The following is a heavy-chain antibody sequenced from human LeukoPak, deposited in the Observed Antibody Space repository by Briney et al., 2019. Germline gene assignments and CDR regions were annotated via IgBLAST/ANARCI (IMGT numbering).Heavy chain of an antibody. D-gene: IGHD3-16*01. CDR1: GFTFSSYW. V-gene: IGHV3-7*01. CDR2: IKQDGSEK. CDR3: ARHGLRLTRRWFDP. Sequence: SGGSLRLSCAASGFTFSSYWMSWVRQAPGKGVEWVANIKQDGSEKYYVDSVKGRFTISRDNAKNSLYLQMNSLRAEDTAVYYCARHGLRLTRRWFDPWGQGTLVTVSS. J-gene: IGHJ5*02.